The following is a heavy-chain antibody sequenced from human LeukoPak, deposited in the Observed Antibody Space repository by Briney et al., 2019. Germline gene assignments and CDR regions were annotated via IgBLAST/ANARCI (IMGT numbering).Heavy chain of an antibody. Sequence: GGSLRLSCAASGFTFSTYGMSWVRQAPGKGLEWVSGINNNGANTYYADSVKGRFTISRDNSKNTLCLQMNSLRAEDTAVYYCAKIAETSGSYGQGYDYWGQGTLVTVSS. V-gene: IGHV3-23*01. J-gene: IGHJ4*02. CDR2: INNNGANT. CDR1: GFTFSTYG. CDR3: AKIAETSGSYGQGYDY. D-gene: IGHD1-26*01.